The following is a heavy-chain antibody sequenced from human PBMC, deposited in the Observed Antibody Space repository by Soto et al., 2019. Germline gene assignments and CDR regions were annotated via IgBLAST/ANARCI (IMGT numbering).Heavy chain of an antibody. J-gene: IGHJ6*02. CDR1: GFTFSSYA. D-gene: IGHD5-18*01. CDR2: ISGSGGST. CDR3: AKDGSTVDTPLGMDV. Sequence: EVQLLECGGGLVQPGVSLRRSCAASGFTFSSYAMNWVRQAPGKGLEWVSAISGSGGSTYYADSVKGRFTISRDNSKNTVDLQMNSLRAEDTAVYYCAKDGSTVDTPLGMDVWGQGTTVTVSS. V-gene: IGHV3-23*01.